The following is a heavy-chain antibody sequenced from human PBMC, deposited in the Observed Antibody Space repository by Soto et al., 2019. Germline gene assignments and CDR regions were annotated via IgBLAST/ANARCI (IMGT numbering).Heavy chain of an antibody. D-gene: IGHD1-7*01. Sequence: GGSLRLSCAASGFTFSTYALRWVRQATGKGLEWVSAISANGQGIYYADSVRGRFTISRDNSKNTIFLHMDSLRAEDTAVYYCAKDRNYPRDQFHYWGQGTLVTVSS. CDR2: ISANGQGI. CDR3: AKDRNYPRDQFHY. CDR1: GFTFSTYA. V-gene: IGHV3-23*01. J-gene: IGHJ4*02.